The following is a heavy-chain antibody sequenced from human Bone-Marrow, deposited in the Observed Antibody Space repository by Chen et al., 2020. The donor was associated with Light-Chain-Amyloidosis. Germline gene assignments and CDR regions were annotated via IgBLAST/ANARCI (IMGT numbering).Heavy chain of an antibody. CDR1: GFAFSSYA. CDR3: AKDISYDDILPGYPADAFDI. Sequence: EVQLVESGGGLLQRGGSLRLSCAASGFAFSSYAMSWVRQAPGKGLEWGSTISGSGGSRYYGDAVKCRLTSSRDNSKNALFRQMKSLRAEDTAVYYCAKDISYDDILPGYPADAFDIWGQGTMVTVSS. D-gene: IGHD3-9*01. V-gene: IGHV3-23*04. J-gene: IGHJ3*02. CDR2: ISGSGGSR.